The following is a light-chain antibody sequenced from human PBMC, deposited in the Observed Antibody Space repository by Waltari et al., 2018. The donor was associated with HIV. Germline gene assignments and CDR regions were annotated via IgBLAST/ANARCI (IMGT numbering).Light chain of an antibody. J-gene: IGLJ3*02. V-gene: IGLV1-47*01. CDR2: TNN. CDR3: AAWDGSLRGGV. CDR1: RSNIGINA. Sequence: QSVLTQPPSASGTPGQRVTISCSGSRSNIGINAVSWYHHRPGTAPKLLIFTNNQRPSWVPDRFSASKSGTSASLAISALQSDDEADYYCAAWDGSLRGGVFGGGTKLTV.